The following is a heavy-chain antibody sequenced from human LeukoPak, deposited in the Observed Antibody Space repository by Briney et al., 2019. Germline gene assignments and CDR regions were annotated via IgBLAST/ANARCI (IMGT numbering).Heavy chain of an antibody. Sequence: GGSLRLSCAASGFTFSKYGMHWVRQAPGKGLEWVAVISYDGSNKYYADSVKGRFTISRDNSKNTLYLQMNSLRAEDTAVYYCASQTELGYWGQGTLVTVSS. V-gene: IGHV3-30*19. CDR2: ISYDGSNK. CDR1: GFTFSKYG. CDR3: ASQTELGY. D-gene: IGHD1-26*01. J-gene: IGHJ4*02.